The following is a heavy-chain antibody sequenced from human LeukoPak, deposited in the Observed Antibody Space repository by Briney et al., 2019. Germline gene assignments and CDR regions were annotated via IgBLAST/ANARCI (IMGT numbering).Heavy chain of an antibody. Sequence: ASVTVSFKASGYTFTDYYFHWVRQAPGQGLEWMGWINHNSGGTNYAQKFQGRVTMTRDTSISTAYMELSRLRSDDTAVYYCSSSYGSWNYWGQGTLLTVSS. D-gene: IGHD5-18*01. V-gene: IGHV1-2*02. CDR3: SSSYGSWNY. CDR1: GYTFTDYY. J-gene: IGHJ4*02. CDR2: INHNSGGT.